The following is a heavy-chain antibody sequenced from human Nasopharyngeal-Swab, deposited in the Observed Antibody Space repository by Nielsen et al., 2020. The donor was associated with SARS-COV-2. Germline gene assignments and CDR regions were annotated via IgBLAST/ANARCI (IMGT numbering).Heavy chain of an antibody. V-gene: IGHV3-21*01. Sequence: GGSLRLSCASSGFTFSSYSMNWVRQAPGRGLEWVSSISSSSSYIYYADSVKGRFTISRDNAKNSLYLQMNSLRAEDTAVYYCAGRPRYSSSWYIPYYYYGMDVWGQGTTVTVSS. CDR3: AGRPRYSSSWYIPYYYYGMDV. CDR2: ISSSSSYI. D-gene: IGHD6-13*01. CDR1: GFTFSSYS. J-gene: IGHJ6*02.